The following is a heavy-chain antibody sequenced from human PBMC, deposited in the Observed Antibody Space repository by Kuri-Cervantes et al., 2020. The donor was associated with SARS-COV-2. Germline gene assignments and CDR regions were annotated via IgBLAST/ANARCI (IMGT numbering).Heavy chain of an antibody. Sequence: SETLSLTCTVSGGSISSHYWSWIRQPPGKGLEWIGYIYYSGSTNYNPSLKSRVTISVDTSKNQFSLKLSSVTAADTAVYYCARFDWNYVGYFDYWGQGTLVTVSS. V-gene: IGHV4-59*11. CDR2: IYYSGST. CDR1: GGSISSHY. D-gene: IGHD1-7*01. CDR3: ARFDWNYVGYFDY. J-gene: IGHJ4*02.